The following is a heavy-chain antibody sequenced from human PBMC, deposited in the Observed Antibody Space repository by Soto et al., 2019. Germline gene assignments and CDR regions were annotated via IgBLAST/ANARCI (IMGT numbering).Heavy chain of an antibody. CDR3: ARLEYYYDSSGYRDY. CDR2: IDPSDSYT. J-gene: IGHJ4*02. CDR1: GYSFTSYW. D-gene: IGHD3-22*01. V-gene: IGHV5-10-1*01. Sequence: GESLKISCKGSGYSFTSYWISWVRQMPGKGLEWMGRIDPSDSYTNYSPSFQGHVTISADKSISTAYLQWSSLKASDTAMYYCARLEYYYDSSGYRDYWGQGTQVTVSS.